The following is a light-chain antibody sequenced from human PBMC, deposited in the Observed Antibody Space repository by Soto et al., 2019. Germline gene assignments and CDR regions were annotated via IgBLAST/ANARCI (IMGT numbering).Light chain of an antibody. CDR1: NVGGNN. Sequence: SYELTQPLSVSVALGQTARITCGGNNVGGNNVHWYQQKPGQAPVLVIYRDRNRPSGIPERFSGANSGNTATRTSSRAQTGDEADYYCQVWDSSTAVFGGGTQLTVL. CDR2: RDR. CDR3: QVWDSSTAV. J-gene: IGLJ3*02. V-gene: IGLV3-9*01.